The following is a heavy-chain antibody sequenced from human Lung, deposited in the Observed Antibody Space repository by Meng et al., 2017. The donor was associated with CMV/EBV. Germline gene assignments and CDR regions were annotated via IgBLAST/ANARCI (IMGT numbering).Heavy chain of an antibody. CDR1: GFTFSSYE. CDR3: ARAGSTMVRGVMVDYCRMDV. CDR2: ISSSGSTI. J-gene: IGHJ6*01. D-gene: IGHD3-10*01. Sequence: GGSLRLXCAASGFTFSSYEMNWVRQAPGKGLEWVSYISSSGSTIYYADSVKGRFTISRDNAKNTLYLQMNSLRAEDTAVYYCARAGSTMVRGVMVDYCRMDVWGQGTXVTVYS. V-gene: IGHV3-48*03.